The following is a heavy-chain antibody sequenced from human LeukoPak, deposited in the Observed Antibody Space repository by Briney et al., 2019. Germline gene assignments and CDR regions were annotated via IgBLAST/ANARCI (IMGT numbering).Heavy chain of an antibody. D-gene: IGHD1-1*01. CDR3: ARLSTGSLHYFDC. CDR2: IHTSGNT. V-gene: IGHV4-4*07. J-gene: IGHJ4*02. CDR1: GGSISSYY. Sequence: SETLSLTCTVSGGSISSYYWSWIRQPAGKGLEWIGRIHTSGNTNYNPSLKSRVTISVDTSKNQFSLHLSSVTAADTAVYYCARLSTGSLHYFDCWGQGTLVTVSS.